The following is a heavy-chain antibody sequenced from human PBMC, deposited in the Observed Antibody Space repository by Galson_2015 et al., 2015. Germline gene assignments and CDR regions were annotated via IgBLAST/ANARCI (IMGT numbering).Heavy chain of an antibody. Sequence: SLRLSCAASGFTFSSYWMSWVRQAPGKGLEWVANIKQDGSEKYYVDSVKGRFTISRDNAKNSLYLQMNSLRAEDTAVYYCARRKPGGSYRYHFDYWGQGTLVTVSS. J-gene: IGHJ4*02. CDR2: IKQDGSEK. CDR1: GFTFSSYW. V-gene: IGHV3-7*03. CDR3: ARRKPGGSYRYHFDY. D-gene: IGHD3-16*02.